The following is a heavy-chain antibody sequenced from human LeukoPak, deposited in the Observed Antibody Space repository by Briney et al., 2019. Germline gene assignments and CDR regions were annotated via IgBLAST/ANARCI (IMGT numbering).Heavy chain of an antibody. Sequence: GASVKVSCKASGGTFSSYAISRVRQAPGQGLEWMGRIIPIFGTANYAQKFQGRVTITTDESTSTAYMELSSLRSEDTAVYYCARDSSGWYDYWGQGTLVTVSS. CDR3: ARDSSGWYDY. CDR1: GGTFSSYA. CDR2: IIPIFGTA. J-gene: IGHJ4*02. V-gene: IGHV1-69*05. D-gene: IGHD6-19*01.